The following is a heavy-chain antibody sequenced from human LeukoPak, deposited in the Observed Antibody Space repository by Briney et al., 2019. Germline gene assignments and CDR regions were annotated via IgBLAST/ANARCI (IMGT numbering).Heavy chain of an antibody. D-gene: IGHD4-23*01. CDR1: GFTFTNYD. CDR3: ARLSHGGKSRNAFDI. J-gene: IGHJ3*02. CDR2: MNPINGNT. Sequence: ASVKVSCKASGFTFTNYDINWVRQATGQGLEWMGWMNPINGNTGYAQKFQGRVTMTRDTSISTAYMELSRLRSDDTAVYYCARLSHGGKSRNAFDIWGQGTMVTVSS. V-gene: IGHV1-8*01.